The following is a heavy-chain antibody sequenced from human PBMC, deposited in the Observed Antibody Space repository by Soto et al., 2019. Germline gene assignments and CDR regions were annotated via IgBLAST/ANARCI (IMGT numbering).Heavy chain of an antibody. CDR2: MNPNSGNT. D-gene: IGHD6-13*01. CDR1: GYTFTSYD. CDR3: ARVQASIAAAGTGWFDP. V-gene: IGHV1-8*01. Sequence: QVQLVQSGAEVKKPGASVKVSCKASGYTFTSYDINWVRQATGQGLEWMGWMNPNSGNTGYAQKFQGRVTMTRNTSISTAYMALSSLRSEDTAVYYCARVQASIAAAGTGWFDPWGQGTLVTVYS. J-gene: IGHJ5*02.